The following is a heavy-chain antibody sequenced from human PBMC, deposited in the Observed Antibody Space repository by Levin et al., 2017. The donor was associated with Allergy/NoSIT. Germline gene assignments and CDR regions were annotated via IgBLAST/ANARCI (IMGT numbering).Heavy chain of an antibody. CDR1: GFSVSRYW. D-gene: IGHD3-16*01. Sequence: PGESLKISCAASGFSVSRYWMHWVRQVPGKGLVWVSRINEDGSVRSYADSVRGRFTISRDTAKNTLSLQMNSLRAEDTAVYYCTRDTFGGNDYWGQGTLVTVSS. J-gene: IGHJ4*02. CDR3: TRDTFGGNDY. V-gene: IGHV3-74*01. CDR2: INEDGSVR.